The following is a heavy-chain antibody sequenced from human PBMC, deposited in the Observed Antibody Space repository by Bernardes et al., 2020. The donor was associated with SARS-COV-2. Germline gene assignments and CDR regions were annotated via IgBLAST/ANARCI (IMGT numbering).Heavy chain of an antibody. Sequence: GSLRLSCAASGFTFSDYYMSWIRQAPGKGLEWVSYISSSSSYTNYADSVKGRFTISRDNAKNSLYLQMNSLRAEDTAVYYCARAQGDITGTEKHYYYYYYMDVWGKGTTVTVSS. J-gene: IGHJ6*03. V-gene: IGHV3-11*05. CDR2: ISSSSSYT. CDR1: GFTFSDYY. D-gene: IGHD1-20*01. CDR3: ARAQGDITGTEKHYYYYYYMDV.